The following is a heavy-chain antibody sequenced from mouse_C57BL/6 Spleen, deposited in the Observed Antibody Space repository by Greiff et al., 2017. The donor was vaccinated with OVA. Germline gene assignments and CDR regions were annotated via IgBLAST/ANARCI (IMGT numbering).Heavy chain of an antibody. CDR3: ARGEYYSNYVYWYFDV. D-gene: IGHD2-5*01. V-gene: IGHV1-80*01. Sequence: VQLQQSGAELVKPGASVKISCKASGYAFSSYWMNWVKQRPGKGLEWIGQIYPGDGDTNYNGKFKGKATLTADKSSSTAYMQLSGLTSEDSAVYFCARGEYYSNYVYWYFDVWGTGTTVTVSS. CDR2: IYPGDGDT. J-gene: IGHJ1*03. CDR1: GYAFSSYW.